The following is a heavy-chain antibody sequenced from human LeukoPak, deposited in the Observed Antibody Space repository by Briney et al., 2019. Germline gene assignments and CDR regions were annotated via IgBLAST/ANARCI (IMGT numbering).Heavy chain of an antibody. J-gene: IGHJ3*02. D-gene: IGHD3-16*01. CDR2: IYTSGST. V-gene: IGHV4-4*07. CDR3: ARHQYYDYVWGSYRDAFDI. CDR1: GGSISSYY. Sequence: SETLSLTCTVSGGSISSYYWSWIRQPAGKGLEWIGRIYTSGSTNYNPSLKSRVTMSVDTSKNQFSLKLSSVTAADTAVYYCARHQYYDYVWGSYRDAFDIWGQGTMVTVSS.